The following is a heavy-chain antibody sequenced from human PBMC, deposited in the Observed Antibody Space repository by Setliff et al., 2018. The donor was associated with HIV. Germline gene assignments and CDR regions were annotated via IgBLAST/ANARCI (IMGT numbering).Heavy chain of an antibody. D-gene: IGHD3-22*01. CDR2: MNPNSGNT. V-gene: IGHV1-8*03. CDR1: GYTFTNYD. J-gene: IGHJ4*02. CDR3: ARPEYESSGRMNY. Sequence: ASVKVSCKASGYTFTNYDINWVRQATGQGLEWMGWMNPNSGNTGYAQKFQGRVTITRNTSISTAYMELRSLKSDDTAVYYCARPEYESSGRMNYWGQGTLVTVSS.